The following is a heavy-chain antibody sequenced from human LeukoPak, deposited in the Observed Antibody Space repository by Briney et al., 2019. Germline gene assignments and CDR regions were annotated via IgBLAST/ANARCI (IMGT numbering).Heavy chain of an antibody. CDR1: GGSFSRYY. CDR3: ATPRR. CDR2: INHSGST. Sequence: SETLSLTCAVYGGSFSRYYWSWIRQPPGKGLEWIGEINHSGSTNYNPSLKSRVTISVDTSKNQFSLKLSSVTAADTAVYYCATPRRWGQGTLVTVSS. V-gene: IGHV4-34*01. J-gene: IGHJ4*02.